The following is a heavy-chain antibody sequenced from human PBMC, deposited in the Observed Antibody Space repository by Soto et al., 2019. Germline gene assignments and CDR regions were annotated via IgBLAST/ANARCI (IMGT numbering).Heavy chain of an antibody. Sequence: QVQLVQSGTEVKKPGASVKLSCKASGYTFTYYPIHWVRQAPGQRLEWMGWINIGNGNTASSQKFQARVTITRATSASTAYMELTSLSSEDTAVYYCAREPLCGGRCYDNYFDPWGQGTLVTVSS. D-gene: IGHD2-15*01. J-gene: IGHJ5*02. CDR2: INIGNGNT. V-gene: IGHV1-3*04. CDR1: GYTFTYYP. CDR3: AREPLCGGRCYDNYFDP.